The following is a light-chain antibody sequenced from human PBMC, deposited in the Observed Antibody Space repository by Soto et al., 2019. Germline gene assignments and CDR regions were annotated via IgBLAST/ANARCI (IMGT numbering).Light chain of an antibody. Sequence: QSALTQPRSVSVSPGKSVTISCTGTSSDVGGYKYVSWYQQHPGKAPKLMIYDVSKRPSVVPDRFSGSKSGNTASMTIFVLHAEEEAYYSCCSYEGSFVVFGGATKQTVL. CDR2: DVS. CDR1: SSDVGGYKY. V-gene: IGLV2-11*01. J-gene: IGLJ2*01. CDR3: CSYEGSFVV.